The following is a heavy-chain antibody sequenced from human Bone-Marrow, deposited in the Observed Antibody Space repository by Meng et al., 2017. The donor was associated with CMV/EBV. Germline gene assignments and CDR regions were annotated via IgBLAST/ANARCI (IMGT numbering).Heavy chain of an antibody. CDR3: AKDSSNWAFDY. V-gene: IGHV3-30*02. CDR1: GFTFSSSG. Sequence: GGSLRLSCAASGFTFSSSGMHWVRQATGKGLEGVAFIRYDASDRYHADSVRGRFTISRDDSKDTLYLQMNSLKTDDTAVYYCAKDSSNWAFDYWGQGARVTGSS. D-gene: IGHD7-27*01. J-gene: IGHJ4*02. CDR2: IRYDASDR.